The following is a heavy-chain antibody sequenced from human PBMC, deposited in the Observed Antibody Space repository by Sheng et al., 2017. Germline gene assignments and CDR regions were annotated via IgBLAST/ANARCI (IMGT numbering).Heavy chain of an antibody. CDR2: INPSGEST. V-gene: IGHV1-46*01. Sequence: QVQLVQSGAEVKKPGASVKVSCKASGNSFTTNHVHWVRQAPGQGLEWMGMINPSGESTAYAPRFQGRVTMTRDTSTSTVYAELRSLRSDDTAVYYCARDKVAAAGTYYGMDVWDQGP. CDR3: ARDKVAAAGTYYGMDV. CDR1: GNSFTTNH. D-gene: IGHD6-13*01. J-gene: IGHJ6*02.